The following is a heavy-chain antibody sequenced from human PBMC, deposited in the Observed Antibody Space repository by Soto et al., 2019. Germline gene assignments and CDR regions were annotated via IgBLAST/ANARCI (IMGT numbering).Heavy chain of an antibody. CDR2: IYYSGST. D-gene: IGHD2-2*01. J-gene: IGHJ5*02. CDR1: GLSFGTGGSY. V-gene: IGHV4-61*08. Sequence: PSETLSLTCTVSGLSFGTGGSYWSWIRYRPGKGLEWIGYIYYSGSTNYNPSLKSRVTISVDTSKNQFSLKLSSVTAADTAVYYCARALWGPAGHINWFDPWGQGTLVTVSS. CDR3: ARALWGPAGHINWFDP.